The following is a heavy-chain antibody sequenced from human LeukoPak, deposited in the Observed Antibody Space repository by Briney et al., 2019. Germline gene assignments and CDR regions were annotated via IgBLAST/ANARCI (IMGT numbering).Heavy chain of an antibody. J-gene: IGHJ4*02. CDR1: GFTFSNYD. D-gene: IGHD5-12*01. CDR3: ARNPQGGFSFDY. Sequence: GRSLRLSCAASGFTFSNYDVHWVRQAPGKGLEWVAVIWYDGSNKYYVDSVKGRFTISRDISKNTLYLQMNSLSAEDTAVYYCARNPQGGFSFDYWGQGTLVTVSS. CDR2: IWYDGSNK. V-gene: IGHV3-33*01.